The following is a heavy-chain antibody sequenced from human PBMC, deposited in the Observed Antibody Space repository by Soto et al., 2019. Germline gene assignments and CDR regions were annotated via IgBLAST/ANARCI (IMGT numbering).Heavy chain of an antibody. D-gene: IGHD2-15*01. CDR2: IDPMYSYT. V-gene: IGHV5-10-1*01. CDR3: ARHKWYCSGGSCEIFDS. J-gene: IGHJ4*02. CDR1: WYSFTSYW. Sequence: WEALEISCNGSWYSFTSYWISLGRQLPGKGLGWVGVIDPMYSYTNYRPSFQRHVTISADKSISNAYLQWSRLKASDTAMYYCARHKWYCSGGSCEIFDSWGQGTLVTVSS.